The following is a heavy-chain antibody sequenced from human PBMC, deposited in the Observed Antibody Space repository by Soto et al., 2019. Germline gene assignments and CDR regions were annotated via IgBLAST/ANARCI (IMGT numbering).Heavy chain of an antibody. V-gene: IGHV1-2*02. CDR3: ARVRSRGYSYGGFDY. Sequence: ASVKVSCKASGYTFTGYYIHWVRQAPGQGLEWMGWINPNSGDTNYAQKFQGRVTMTRDTSISTAYMELSRLRSDDTAVFYCARVRSRGYSYGGFDYWGQGTLVTVSS. J-gene: IGHJ4*02. CDR1: GYTFTGYY. D-gene: IGHD5-18*01. CDR2: INPNSGDT.